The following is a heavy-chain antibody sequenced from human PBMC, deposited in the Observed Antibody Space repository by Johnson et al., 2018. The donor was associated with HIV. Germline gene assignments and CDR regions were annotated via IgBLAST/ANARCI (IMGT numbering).Heavy chain of an antibody. CDR1: GFTVSSNY. J-gene: IGHJ3*02. V-gene: IGHV3-66*02. CDR3: ASSPEGDAFDS. Sequence: MQLVESGGGLVQPGGSLRLSCAASGFTVSSNYMSWVRQAPGKGLEWVSVIYSGGSTYYADSVKGRFTISRDNSKNTMYLQMNSLRAEDTAVYYCASSPEGDAFDSWGQGTMVTVSS. CDR2: IYSGGST.